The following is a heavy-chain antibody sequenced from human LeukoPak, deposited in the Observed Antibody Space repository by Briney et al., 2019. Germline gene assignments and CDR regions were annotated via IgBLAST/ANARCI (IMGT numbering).Heavy chain of an antibody. CDR3: ARELPFDY. Sequence: GGSLRLSCAASGFTFSRYWVHWVRQAPGKGLEWVANINQDGSAKYYVDSVKGRFTVSRDNAKNTLYLQMNSLRAEDTAVYYCARELPFDYWGQGTLVTVSS. CDR1: GFTFSRYW. J-gene: IGHJ4*02. D-gene: IGHD2-15*01. CDR2: INQDGSAK. V-gene: IGHV3-7*01.